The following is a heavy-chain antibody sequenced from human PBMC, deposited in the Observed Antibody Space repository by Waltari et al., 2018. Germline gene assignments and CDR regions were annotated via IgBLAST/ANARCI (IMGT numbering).Heavy chain of an antibody. Sequence: QVQLQESGPGLVKPSETLSLTCTVSGGSISSYYWSWIRQSPGKGLEWIGYIYDTGSTHYNPSLKSRVTMSVDTSKNQFSLKLSSVTAADTAVYYCARTNAGLDYWGQGTLVTVSS. CDR2: IYDTGST. V-gene: IGHV4-59*08. J-gene: IGHJ4*02. CDR1: GGSISSYY. CDR3: ARTNAGLDY.